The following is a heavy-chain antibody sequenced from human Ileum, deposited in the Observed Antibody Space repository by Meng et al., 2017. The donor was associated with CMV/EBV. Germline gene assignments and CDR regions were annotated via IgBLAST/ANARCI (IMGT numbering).Heavy chain of an antibody. CDR2: INNRGSKM. Sequence: ASGFTFSDYYMTWIRQAPGKGLEWVSYINNRGSKMYYADSVKGRFTISRDNAKNSLDLQMNSLRADDTAVYYCARLLRQLWSAPPDYWGQGTLVTVSS. D-gene: IGHD3-3*01. CDR1: GFTFSDYY. CDR3: ARLLRQLWSAPPDY. J-gene: IGHJ4*02. V-gene: IGHV3-11*01.